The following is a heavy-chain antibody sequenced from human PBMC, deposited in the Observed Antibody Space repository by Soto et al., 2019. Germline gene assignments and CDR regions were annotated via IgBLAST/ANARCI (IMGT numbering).Heavy chain of an antibody. D-gene: IGHD2-8*01. V-gene: IGHV4-59*01. CDR1: GGSISSYY. CDR3: AIEAGHCTNGVCYSGWFDP. Sequence: SETLSLTCTVSGGSISSYYWSWIRQPPGKGLEWIGYIYYSGSTNYNPSLKSRVTISIDTSKNQFSLKLSSVTAADTAVYYCAIEAGHCTNGVCYSGWFDPWGQGTLVTVSS. CDR2: IYYSGST. J-gene: IGHJ5*02.